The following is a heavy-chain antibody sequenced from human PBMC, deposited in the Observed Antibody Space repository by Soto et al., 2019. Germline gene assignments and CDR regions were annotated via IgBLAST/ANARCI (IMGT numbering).Heavy chain of an antibody. CDR3: ARDNYGTLDY. CDR1: GYTFTAYY. CDR2: VDPNSGGT. J-gene: IGHJ4*02. Sequence: QVQLVQSGAEVKKPGASVKVSCRPSGYTFTAYYIHWVRQAPGQGLEWMGWVDPNSGGTRDAQNFQGRVTMTRDTSTSTVYMELNWLRSDDTALYYWARDNYGTLDYWGQGTLVTVSS. V-gene: IGHV1-2*02. D-gene: IGHD3-10*01.